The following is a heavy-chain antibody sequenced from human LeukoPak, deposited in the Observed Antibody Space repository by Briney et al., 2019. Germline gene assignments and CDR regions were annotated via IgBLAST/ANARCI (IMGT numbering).Heavy chain of an antibody. V-gene: IGHV3-48*01. CDR3: ARGSTYYDSSGQVPFDY. J-gene: IGHJ4*02. CDR2: ISSSSSTI. D-gene: IGHD3-22*01. CDR1: GFTFSTYS. Sequence: GGSLRLSCAASGFTFSTYSMNWVRQAPGKGPEWVSYISSSSSTIYYADSVKGRFTISRDNAKNSLYLQMNSLRAEDTAVYYCARGSTYYDSSGQVPFDYWGQGTLVTVSS.